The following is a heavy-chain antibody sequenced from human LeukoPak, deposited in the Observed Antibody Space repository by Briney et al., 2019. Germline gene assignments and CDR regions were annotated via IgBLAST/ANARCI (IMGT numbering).Heavy chain of an antibody. D-gene: IGHD2-2*01. CDR1: GYSFTSYW. CDR3: ASWSSTYYFDY. Sequence: GESLNISCKGSGYSFTSYWIGWVRQMPGKGLEWMGIIYPGDSDTRYSPSFQGQVTISADKSISTDYLQWSSLKAADTAMYYCASWSSTYYFDYWGQGTLVTVSS. V-gene: IGHV5-51*01. CDR2: IYPGDSDT. J-gene: IGHJ4*02.